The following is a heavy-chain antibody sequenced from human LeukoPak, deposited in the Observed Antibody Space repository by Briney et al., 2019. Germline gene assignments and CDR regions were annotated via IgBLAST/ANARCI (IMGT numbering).Heavy chain of an antibody. Sequence: LSCAASGFTFSSYAMSWIRQSPGKGLEWIGEINQSGSTNYNPSLKSRVTILVDTSKNQFSLEVTSVTAADTAVYYCARGFCSGGSCKRLYYYYYIDVWGKGTTVTVSS. V-gene: IGHV4-34*01. J-gene: IGHJ6*03. CDR2: INQSGST. D-gene: IGHD2-15*01. CDR3: ARGFCSGGSCKRLYYYYYIDV. CDR1: GFTFSSYA.